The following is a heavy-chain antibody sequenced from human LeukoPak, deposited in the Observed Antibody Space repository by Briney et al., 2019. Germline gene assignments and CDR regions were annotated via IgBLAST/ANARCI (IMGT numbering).Heavy chain of an antibody. V-gene: IGHV4-34*01. CDR3: ARLDYDFWSGYYSGNAFDI. J-gene: IGHJ3*02. Sequence: SETLSLTCAVYGGSFSGYHWSWIRQPPGKGLEWIGEINHSGSTNYNPSLKSRVTISVDTSKNQFSLKLSSVTAADTAVYYCARLDYDFWSGYYSGNAFDIWGQGTMVAVSS. CDR2: INHSGST. D-gene: IGHD3-3*01. CDR1: GGSFSGYH.